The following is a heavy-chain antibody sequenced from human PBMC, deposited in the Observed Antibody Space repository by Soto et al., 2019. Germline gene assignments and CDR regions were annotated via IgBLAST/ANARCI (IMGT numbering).Heavy chain of an antibody. J-gene: IGHJ6*02. CDR1: GYTYTGYY. V-gene: IGHV1-2*02. CDR2: INPNSGGT. D-gene: IGHD3-10*01. Sequence: ASVKVSCKAPGYTYTGYYMHWVRQAPGQGLEWMGWINPNSGGTNYAQKFQGRVTMTRDTSISTAYMELSRLRSDDTAVYYCARVSYGGSGSYYPYYYYYGMDVWGQGTTVTVSS. CDR3: ARVSYGGSGSYYPYYYYYGMDV.